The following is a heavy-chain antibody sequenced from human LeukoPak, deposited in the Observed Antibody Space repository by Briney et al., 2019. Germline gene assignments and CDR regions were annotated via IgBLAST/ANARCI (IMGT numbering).Heavy chain of an antibody. D-gene: IGHD2-2*02. CDR1: GFTFSSYA. Sequence: GGSLRLSCVASGFTFSSYAMNWVRQAPGKGLEWVSYISSSSSTIYYADSVKGRFTISRDNAKNSLYLQMNSLRAEDTAVYYCASYCSSTSCYSSEYFQHWGQGTLVTVSS. J-gene: IGHJ1*01. CDR3: ASYCSSTSCYSSEYFQH. V-gene: IGHV3-48*01. CDR2: ISSSSSTI.